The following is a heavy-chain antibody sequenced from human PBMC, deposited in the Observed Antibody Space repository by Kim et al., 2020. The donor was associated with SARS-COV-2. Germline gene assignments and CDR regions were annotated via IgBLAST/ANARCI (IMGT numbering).Heavy chain of an antibody. D-gene: IGHD2-15*01. J-gene: IGHJ6*02. CDR1: GFTFSSYE. CDR2: ISSSGSTI. V-gene: IGHV3-48*03. Sequence: GGSLRLSCAASGFTFSSYEMNWVRQAPGKGLEWVSYISSSGSTIYYADSVKGRFTISRDNTKNSLYLQMNSLRAEDTAVYYCARGGYCSVGSGYPEPGGMDAWAQETTATVSS. CDR3: ARGGYCSVGSGYPEPGGMDA.